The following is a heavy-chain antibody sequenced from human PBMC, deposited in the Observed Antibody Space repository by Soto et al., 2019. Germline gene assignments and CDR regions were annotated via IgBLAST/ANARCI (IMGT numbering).Heavy chain of an antibody. CDR3: ARFLWSDTSLYYFDY. D-gene: IGHD3-3*01. V-gene: IGHV2-5*02. CDR1: GFSLTGSGVG. CDR2: IYWDDDK. Sequence: QITLKESGPTLVKPTQTLTLTCTFSGFSLTGSGVGVGWIRQPPGKALEWLALIYWDDDKRYSPSLKSRLTITKDTSKNQVAITVTNTDPVDTATYYCARFLWSDTSLYYFDYWGQGTLVTVSS. J-gene: IGHJ4*02.